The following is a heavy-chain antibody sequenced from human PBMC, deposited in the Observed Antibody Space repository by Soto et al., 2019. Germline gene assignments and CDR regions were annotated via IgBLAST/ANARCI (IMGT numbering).Heavy chain of an antibody. Sequence: QITLKESGPTLVKPTQTLTLTCTFSGFSLTTSGVGVGWIRQPPGRALEWLALIYWDDDKRYSPSLRSRLTITXXTXKXXVVLTMTNMDPVDTATYYCAHRRGYSYGYVGWFDPWGQGTLVTVSS. D-gene: IGHD5-18*01. J-gene: IGHJ5*02. CDR2: IYWDDDK. V-gene: IGHV2-5*02. CDR1: GFSLTTSGVG. CDR3: AHRRGYSYGYVGWFDP.